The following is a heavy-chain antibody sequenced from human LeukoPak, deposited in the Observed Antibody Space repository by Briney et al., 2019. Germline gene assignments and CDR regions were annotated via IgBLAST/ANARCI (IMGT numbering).Heavy chain of an antibody. CDR1: GGSITTHC. D-gene: IGHD4-17*01. V-gene: IGHV4-4*07. J-gene: IGHJ3*02. CDR3: ARDLLGDYGTFDI. CDR2: VYNTGST. Sequence: MPSETLSLTCTVSGGSITTHCWSWIRQPAGREVEWIGRVYNTGSTKYNPSLESRVTMSVDTSSNRFSLRLRPVTAADTAVYYCARDLLGDYGTFDIWGQGAMVTVSS.